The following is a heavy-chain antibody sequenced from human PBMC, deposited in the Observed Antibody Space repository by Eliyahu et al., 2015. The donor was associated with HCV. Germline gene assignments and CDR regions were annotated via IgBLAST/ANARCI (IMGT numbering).Heavy chain of an antibody. V-gene: IGHV1-46*01. Sequence: SGYTFTSYYMHWVRQAPGQGLEWMGIINPSGGSTSYAQKFQGRVTMTRDTSTSTVYMELSSLRSEDTAVYYCARDKLPRPPEYNWARSNWFDPWGQGTLVTVSS. D-gene: IGHD2/OR15-2a*01. CDR2: INPSGGST. J-gene: IGHJ5*02. CDR1: GYTFTSYY. CDR3: ARDKLPRPPEYNWARSNWFDP.